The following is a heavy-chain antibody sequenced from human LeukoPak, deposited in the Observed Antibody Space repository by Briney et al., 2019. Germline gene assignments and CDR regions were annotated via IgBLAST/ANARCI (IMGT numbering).Heavy chain of an antibody. D-gene: IGHD3-3*01. CDR2: IKEDGSEK. CDR3: AREATVNYDFWSGYFDY. Sequence: GGSLRLSCAASGFTFGTYWMTWVRQAPGKGLEWVANIKEDGSEKYYVDSVKGRFTISRDNAKDSLYLQMNSLRAEDTAVYYCAREATVNYDFWSGYFDYWGQGTLVTVSS. CDR1: GFTFGTYW. J-gene: IGHJ4*02. V-gene: IGHV3-7*01.